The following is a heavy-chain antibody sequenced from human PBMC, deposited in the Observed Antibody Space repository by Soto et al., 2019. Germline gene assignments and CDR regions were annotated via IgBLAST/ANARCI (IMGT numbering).Heavy chain of an antibody. CDR1: GFTFSSYA. J-gene: IGHJ4*02. CDR2: ISGSGGST. Sequence: GGSLRLSCAASGFTFSSYAMSWVRQAPGKGLEWVSAISGSGGSTYYADSVKGRFTISRDNSKNTLYLQMNSLRAEDTAVYYCAKVWRNRYSSGWYSFDYWGQGTLVTVSS. CDR3: AKVWRNRYSSGWYSFDY. D-gene: IGHD6-19*01. V-gene: IGHV3-23*01.